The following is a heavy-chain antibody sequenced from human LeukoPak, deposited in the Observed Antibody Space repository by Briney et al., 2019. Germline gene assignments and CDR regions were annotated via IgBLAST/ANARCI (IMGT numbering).Heavy chain of an antibody. J-gene: IGHJ6*02. CDR2: ISGTTSGT. CDR1: GFTFSTCA. Sequence: QPGGSLRLSCAASGFTFSTCAMSWVRQAPGKGLECVSGISGTTSGTYYADSVKGRFTISRDNSKNTLFLQVNSLRAEDTAVYYCAKVRTYFYHGLDVWGQGTTVTVSS. CDR3: AKVRTYFYHGLDV. V-gene: IGHV3-23*01. D-gene: IGHD1-14*01.